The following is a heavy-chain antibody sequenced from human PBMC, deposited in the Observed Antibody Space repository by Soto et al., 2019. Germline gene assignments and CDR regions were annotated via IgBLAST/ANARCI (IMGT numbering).Heavy chain of an antibody. J-gene: IGHJ4*02. CDR1: GGTFSSYT. Sequence: SVKVSCKASGGTFSSYTISWVRQAPGQGLEWMGRIIPILGIANYAQKFQGRVTITADKSTSTAYMELSSLRSEDTAVYYCARGGPSAFSGSYLDYWGQGTLVTVSS. CDR3: ARGGPSAFSGSYLDY. D-gene: IGHD3-10*01. CDR2: IIPILGIA. V-gene: IGHV1-69*02.